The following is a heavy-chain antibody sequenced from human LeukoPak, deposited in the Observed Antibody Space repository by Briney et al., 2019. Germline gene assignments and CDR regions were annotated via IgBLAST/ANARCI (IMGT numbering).Heavy chain of an antibody. J-gene: IGHJ4*02. CDR2: INHSGST. CDR3: ARRKLPGSSCLDY. CDR1: GGSFSGYY. D-gene: IGHD6-13*01. V-gene: IGHV4-34*01. Sequence: SETLSLTCAVYGGSFSGYYWSWLRQPPGKGLEGIGEINHSGSTNYNPSLTSRVTISVDTSKNQFSLKLSSVTAADTAVYYCARRKLPGSSCLDYWGQGTLVTVSS.